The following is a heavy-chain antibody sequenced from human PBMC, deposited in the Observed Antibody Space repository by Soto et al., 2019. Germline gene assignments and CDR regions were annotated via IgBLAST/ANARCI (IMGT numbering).Heavy chain of an antibody. CDR1: GGTFSSYT. V-gene: IGHV1-69*02. Sequence: SVKVSCKASGGTFSSYTISWVRQAPGQGLEWMGRIIPIVGIANYAQKFQGRVTITADKSTSTAYMELSSLRSEDTAVYYCARVSGGFGEVGNYFDYWGQGTLVTVSS. CDR3: ARVSGGFGEVGNYFDY. D-gene: IGHD3-10*01. CDR2: IIPIVGIA. J-gene: IGHJ4*02.